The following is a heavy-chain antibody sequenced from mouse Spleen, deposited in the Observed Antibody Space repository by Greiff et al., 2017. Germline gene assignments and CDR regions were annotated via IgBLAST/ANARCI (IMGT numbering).Heavy chain of an antibody. CDR3: RGYYRYDGYAMDY. CDR1: GYTFTSYW. D-gene: IGHD2-14*01. Sequence: VQLQQPGAELVKPGASVKLSCKASGYTFTSYWMHWVKQRPEQGLEWIGWIDPENGDTEYAPKFQGKATMTADTSSNTAYLQLSSLTSEDTAVYYCRGYYRYDGYAMDYWGQGTSVTVSS. J-gene: IGHJ4*01. CDR2: IDPENGDT. V-gene: IGHV14-4*02.